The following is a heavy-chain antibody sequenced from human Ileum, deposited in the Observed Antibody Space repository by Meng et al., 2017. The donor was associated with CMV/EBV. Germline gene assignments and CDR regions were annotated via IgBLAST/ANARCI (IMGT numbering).Heavy chain of an antibody. D-gene: IGHD3-3*01. V-gene: IGHV4-39*07. Sequence: SETLSLTCNVSGGSISSSRYFWGWIRPPPGQGLEWIGSIFYNGTTGYSPSLKSRVTLSVDTSKNQFSLRLTSVTAADTAVYYCAPILRSAFFYYYGTDVWGPGTTVTVSS. J-gene: IGHJ6*02. CDR3: APILRSAFFYYYGTDV. CDR1: GGSISSSRYF. CDR2: IFYNGTT.